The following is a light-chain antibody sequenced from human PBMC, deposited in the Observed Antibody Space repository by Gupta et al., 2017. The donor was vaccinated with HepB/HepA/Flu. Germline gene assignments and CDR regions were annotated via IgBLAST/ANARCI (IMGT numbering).Light chain of an antibody. CDR3: HQYFSTPRT. J-gene: IGKJ1*01. V-gene: IGKV4-1*01. CDR1: QSVFYRPNNKNY. CDR2: WAS. Sequence: DIVMTQSPDSLAVSLGERATINCKSGQSVFYRPNNKNYLAWYQQKPGQPPKLLIYWASTRESGVPDRLSGSGSGTDFTLTISNLQAEDVAVYYCHQYFSTPRTFGQGTKVEIK.